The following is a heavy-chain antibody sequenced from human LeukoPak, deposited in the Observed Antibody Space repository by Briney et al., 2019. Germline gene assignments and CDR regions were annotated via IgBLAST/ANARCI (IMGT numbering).Heavy chain of an antibody. J-gene: IGHJ6*02. V-gene: IGHV1-2*02. CDR1: GYTFTGYY. D-gene: IGHD2-2*03. Sequence: ASVKVSCKASGYTFTGYYMHWVRQAPGQGLEWMGWINPNSGGTNYAQKFQGRVTMTRDTSISTAYMELSRLRSDDTAVYYRARGQEMDIVVVPAALETASYYYYGMDVWGQGTTVTVSS. CDR3: ARGQEMDIVVVPAALETASYYYYGMDV. CDR2: INPNSGGT.